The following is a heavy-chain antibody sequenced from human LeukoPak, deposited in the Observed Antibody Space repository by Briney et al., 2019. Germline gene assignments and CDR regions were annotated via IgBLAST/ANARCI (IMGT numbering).Heavy chain of an antibody. Sequence: SETLSLTCTVSGGSISSSSYYWGWIRQPPGKGLEWIGSIYYSGSTYYNPSLKSRVTISVDTSKNRFSLKLSSVTAADTAVYYCARVVTLSWYFDLWGRGTLVTVSS. CDR3: ARVVTLSWYFDL. V-gene: IGHV4-39*01. D-gene: IGHD2-21*02. J-gene: IGHJ2*01. CDR1: GGSISSSSYY. CDR2: IYYSGST.